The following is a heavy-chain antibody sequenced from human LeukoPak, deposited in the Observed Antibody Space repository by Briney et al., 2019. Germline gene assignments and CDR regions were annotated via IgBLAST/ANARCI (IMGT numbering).Heavy chain of an antibody. V-gene: IGHV3-23*01. CDR2: ISGSGGST. CDR3: AKDLRDSVVPAAIPNDAFDI. CDR1: GFTFSSYA. J-gene: IGHJ3*02. Sequence: GGSLRLSCAASGFTFSSYAMSWVRQAPGKGLEWVSAISGSGGSTYYADSVKGRFTISRDNSKNALYLQMNSLRAEDTAVYYCAKDLRDSVVPAAIPNDAFDIWGQGTMVTVSS. D-gene: IGHD2-2*02.